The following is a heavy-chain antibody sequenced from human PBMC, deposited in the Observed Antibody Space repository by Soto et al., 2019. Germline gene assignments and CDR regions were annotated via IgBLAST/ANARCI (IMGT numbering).Heavy chain of an antibody. Sequence: QVQLQESGPGLVKPSQTLSLTCTVAGGSISRGDYYWSWIRQPPGKGLEWIGYILYSGTTNYNPSLESRLTISVDTSKNQFTLKLPSVTAADTAVYYCARIGALDYWGRATLVTVAS. J-gene: IGHJ4*02. CDR3: ARIGALDY. CDR2: ILYSGTT. CDR1: GGSISRGDYY. D-gene: IGHD2-15*01. V-gene: IGHV4-30-4*01.